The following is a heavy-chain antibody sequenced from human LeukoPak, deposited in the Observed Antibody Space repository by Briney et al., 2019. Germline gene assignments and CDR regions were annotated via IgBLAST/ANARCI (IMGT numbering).Heavy chain of an antibody. Sequence: GGSLRLSCAASGFTFSNYYMSWIRQAPGKGLEWVSLFYSVGSTYYADSVKGRFTISRDNPKSTLYLQMNSLRAEDTAVYYCARGLDYGDYFDYWGQGTLVTVSS. CDR3: ARGLDYGDYFDY. D-gene: IGHD4-17*01. CDR2: FYSVGST. J-gene: IGHJ4*02. CDR1: GFTFSNYY. V-gene: IGHV3-53*01.